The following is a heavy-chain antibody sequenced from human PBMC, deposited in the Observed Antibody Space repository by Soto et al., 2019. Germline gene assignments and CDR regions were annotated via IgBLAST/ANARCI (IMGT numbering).Heavy chain of an antibody. D-gene: IGHD1-1*01. Sequence: GASVKVSCKASGGTFSSYAISWVRQAPGQGLEWMGWINPNSGGTNYAQKFQGRVTMTRDTSISTAYMELSRLRSDDTAVYYCARGRTGTTSYFDYWGQGNLVTVSS. V-gene: IGHV1-2*02. CDR3: ARGRTGTTSYFDY. CDR2: INPNSGGT. CDR1: GGTFSSYA. J-gene: IGHJ4*02.